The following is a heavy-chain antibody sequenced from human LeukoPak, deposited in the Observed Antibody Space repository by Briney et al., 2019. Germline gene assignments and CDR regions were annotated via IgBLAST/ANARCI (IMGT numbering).Heavy chain of an antibody. V-gene: IGHV3-43*01. Sequence: GGSLRLSCAASGFTFDDYTMHWVRQAPGKGLEWVSLITWDGGSTSYADSVKGRFTISRDNSKNSLYLQMNSLRTEDTAFYYCAKAAQDGGGFDYWGQGTLVTVPS. CDR1: GFTFDDYT. CDR3: AKAAQDGGGFDY. D-gene: IGHD3-10*01. J-gene: IGHJ4*02. CDR2: ITWDGGST.